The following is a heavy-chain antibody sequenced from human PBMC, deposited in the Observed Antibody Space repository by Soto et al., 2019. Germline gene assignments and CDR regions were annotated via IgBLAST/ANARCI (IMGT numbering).Heavy chain of an antibody. CDR3: ARASGDGDNDPFEY. Sequence: QLQLQESGSGLVKPSQTLSLTCAVSGGSITSGGYSWTWIRQPPGKGLEWIGYIYYSGSTHYSPSLKSRVSISVDRSKNQFSLKLSSVTAADTAIYYCARASGDGDNDPFEYWGQGTLVTVSS. J-gene: IGHJ4*02. CDR2: IYYSGST. D-gene: IGHD4-17*01. CDR1: GGSITSGGYS. V-gene: IGHV4-30-2*01.